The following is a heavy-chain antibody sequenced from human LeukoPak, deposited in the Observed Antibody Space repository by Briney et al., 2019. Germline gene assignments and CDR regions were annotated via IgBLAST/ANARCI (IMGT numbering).Heavy chain of an antibody. V-gene: IGHV3-15*01. CDR2: IKSKSDDGTR. CDR1: GFTFSKDW. CDR3: CGTRGDL. Sequence: GGSLRLSCEASGFTFSKDWMSWVRQAPGKGLEWVGRIKSKSDDGTRDYAPPVRGRFTISRDDSKSTVYLQMESLRSEDTGVYYCCGTRGDLWGQGTLVTVSS. D-gene: IGHD1-14*01. J-gene: IGHJ5*02.